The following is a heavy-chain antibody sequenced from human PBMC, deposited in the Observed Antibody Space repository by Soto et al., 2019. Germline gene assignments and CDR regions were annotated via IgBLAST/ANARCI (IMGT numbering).Heavy chain of an antibody. Sequence: WGSLLLSCTTSVFTFNTHWMHWVRQAPGKGLVWVSRIYFDGITTNYADSVKGRLTVSRDNAKKTVYLHVNTLRDEDTAVYYCARGGAMGVDYWGQGTLVTVSS. CDR2: IYFDGITT. J-gene: IGHJ4*02. CDR3: ARGGAMGVDY. D-gene: IGHD1-26*01. V-gene: IGHV3-74*01. CDR1: VFTFNTHW.